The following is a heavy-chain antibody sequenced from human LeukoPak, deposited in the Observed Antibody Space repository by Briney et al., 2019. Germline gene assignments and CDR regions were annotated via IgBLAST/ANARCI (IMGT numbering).Heavy chain of an antibody. J-gene: IGHJ5*02. D-gene: IGHD3-22*01. CDR3: AKAPSTMIVRGLDP. V-gene: IGHV3-23*01. Sequence: PGGALRLSCAASGFTFSSYAMSWVRQAPGKGLEWVSAISGSGGSTYYADSVKGRFTISRDNSKNTLYLQMNSLRAEDTAVYYCAKAPSTMIVRGLDPWGQGTLVTVSS. CDR1: GFTFSSYA. CDR2: ISGSGGST.